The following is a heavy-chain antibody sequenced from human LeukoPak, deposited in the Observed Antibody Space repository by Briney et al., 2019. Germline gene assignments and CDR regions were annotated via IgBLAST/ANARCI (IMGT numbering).Heavy chain of an antibody. V-gene: IGHV3-23*01. J-gene: IGHJ4*02. Sequence: GGSLRLSCAASGFTFGSYGMSWVRQAPGKGLEWVSGTSGSGGSTFYADSVKGRFTISRDNSKSTLFLQMNSLRAEDTAVYYCARVNYYDSRGYRHFDYWGQGTLVTVSS. CDR3: ARVNYYDSRGYRHFDY. CDR1: GFTFGSYG. D-gene: IGHD3-22*01. CDR2: TSGSGGST.